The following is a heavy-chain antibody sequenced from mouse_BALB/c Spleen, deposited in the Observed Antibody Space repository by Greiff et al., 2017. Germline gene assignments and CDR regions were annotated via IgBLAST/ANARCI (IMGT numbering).Heavy chain of an antibody. CDR1: GFNIKDYY. V-gene: IGHV14-1*02. CDR3: ARVGRGGYAMDY. D-gene: IGHD4-1*01. CDR2: IDPENGNT. J-gene: IGHJ4*01. Sequence: EVQLQQSGAELVRPGALVKLSCKASGFNIKDYYMHWVKQRPEQGLEWIGWIDPENGNTIYDPKFQGKASITADTSSNTAYLQLSSLTSEDTAVYYCARVGRGGYAMDYWGQGTSVTVSS.